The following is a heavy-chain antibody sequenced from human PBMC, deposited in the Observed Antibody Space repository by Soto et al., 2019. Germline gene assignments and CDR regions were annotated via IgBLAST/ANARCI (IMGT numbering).Heavy chain of an antibody. D-gene: IGHD5-12*01. V-gene: IGHV4-59*12. CDR2: INHSGST. Sequence: SETLSLNCTVSGGPINSYYWNWIRQPPGKGLEWIGQINHSGSTNYNSSLKSRVTISVDTSKNQFSLKLSSVTAADTAVYYCARLARYSGYDQRGYWGQGTLATVSS. J-gene: IGHJ4*02. CDR1: GGPINSYY. CDR3: ARLARYSGYDQRGY.